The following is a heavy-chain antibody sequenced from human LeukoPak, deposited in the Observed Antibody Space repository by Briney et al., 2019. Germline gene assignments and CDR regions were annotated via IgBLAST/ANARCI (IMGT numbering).Heavy chain of an antibody. Sequence: GGSLRLSCAAAGFIFRNYWMGWVRQAPGKGLEWVANINEDGSEKYYVDSVKGRFIISRDKAKNSLYLQMNILRAEDTAVFYCLSGSGHCGQGTLVTVSS. CDR2: INEDGSEK. CDR3: LSGSGH. CDR1: GFIFRNYW. D-gene: IGHD3-10*01. V-gene: IGHV3-7*01. J-gene: IGHJ4*02.